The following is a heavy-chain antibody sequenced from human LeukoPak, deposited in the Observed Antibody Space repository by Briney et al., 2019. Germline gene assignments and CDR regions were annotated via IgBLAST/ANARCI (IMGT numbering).Heavy chain of an antibody. J-gene: IGHJ4*02. D-gene: IGHD5-12*01. CDR2: MDPNSGNT. Sequence: ASVKVSCKASGYTSTSYDINWVRQATGQGLEWMGWMDPNSGNTGYAQKFQGRVTITRNTSISTAYMELSSLRSEDTAVYCCARTHSGYDYWYFDYWGQGTLVTVSS. CDR3: ARTHSGYDYWYFDY. V-gene: IGHV1-8*03. CDR1: GYTSTSYD.